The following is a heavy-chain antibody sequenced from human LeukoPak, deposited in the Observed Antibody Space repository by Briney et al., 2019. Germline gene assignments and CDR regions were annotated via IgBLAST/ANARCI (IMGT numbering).Heavy chain of an antibody. D-gene: IGHD3-3*01. CDR3: AGDDVPGYYDFWSGYPFDY. V-gene: IGHV3-7*01. J-gene: IGHJ4*02. CDR1: GFTFSSYW. Sequence: PGGFLRLSCAASGFTFSSYWMTWVRQAPGKGLEWVANTKQDGSEKYYVDSVKGRFTISRDNAKNSLYLQMNSLRAEDTAVYYCAGDDVPGYYDFWSGYPFDYWGQGTLVTVSS. CDR2: TKQDGSEK.